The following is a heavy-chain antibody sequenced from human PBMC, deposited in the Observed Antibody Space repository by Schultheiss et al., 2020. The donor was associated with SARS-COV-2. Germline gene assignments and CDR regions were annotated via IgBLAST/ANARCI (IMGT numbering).Heavy chain of an antibody. V-gene: IGHV2-26*01. CDR1: GFSLSTSGMC. Sequence: SGPTLVKPTQTLTLTCTFSGFSLSTSGMCVSWIRQPPGKALEWLAHIFSNDEKSYSTSLKSRLTISKDTSKSQVVLTMTNMDPVDTATYYCARIYDSGYGYGMDVWGQGTTVTVSS. CDR2: IFSNDEK. D-gene: IGHD5-12*01. J-gene: IGHJ6*02. CDR3: ARIYDSGYGYGMDV.